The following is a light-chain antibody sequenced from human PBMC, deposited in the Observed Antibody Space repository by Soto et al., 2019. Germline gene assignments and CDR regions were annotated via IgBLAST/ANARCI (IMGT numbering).Light chain of an antibody. CDR3: QQYGSSPIT. V-gene: IGKV3-20*01. CDR1: QSLSSTN. Sequence: EIVLTQSPGTLSLSPGERATLPCTASQSLSSTNLAWYQHKPGQAPRLLIYGASSRATGIPDRFSGSGSGTDFTLTISRLEPEDFAVYYCQQYGSSPITFGQGTRLEIK. CDR2: GAS. J-gene: IGKJ5*01.